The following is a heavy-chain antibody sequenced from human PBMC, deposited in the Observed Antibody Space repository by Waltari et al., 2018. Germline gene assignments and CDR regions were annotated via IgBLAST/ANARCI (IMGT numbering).Heavy chain of an antibody. Sequence: EVQLVQSGAEVKKPGESLKISCKGSGYSFTSYWIGWVRQTPGQGLEWMGVIYPGDSDTRYSPSFQGQVTISADKSISTAYLQWSSLKASDTAMYYCARLSYYYGSGSYKGLDYWGQGTLVTVSS. CDR3: ARLSYYYGSGSYKGLDY. CDR1: GYSFTSYW. V-gene: IGHV5-51*01. J-gene: IGHJ4*02. CDR2: IYPGDSDT. D-gene: IGHD3-10*01.